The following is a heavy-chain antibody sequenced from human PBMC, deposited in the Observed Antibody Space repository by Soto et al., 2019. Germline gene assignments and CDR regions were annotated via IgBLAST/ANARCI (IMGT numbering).Heavy chain of an antibody. CDR1: GFNVNSHY. Sequence: LRLSCAASGFNVNSHYMNWVRQAPGKGLEWVSLIYSSGNTNYADSVKGRITIFRDNSENTLYLQMSSLRAEDTAVYYCVRSLTKGPYYFDYWGPGILVTVSS. V-gene: IGHV3-66*01. J-gene: IGHJ4*02. CDR2: IYSSGNT. CDR3: VRSLTKGPYYFDY.